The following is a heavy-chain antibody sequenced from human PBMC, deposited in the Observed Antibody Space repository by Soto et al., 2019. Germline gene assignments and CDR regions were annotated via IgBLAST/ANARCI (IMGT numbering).Heavy chain of an antibody. CDR3: AKGTATGGGAFDI. V-gene: IGHV3-23*01. D-gene: IGHD2-8*02. CDR1: VFICSSYD. CDR2: ILVDGRT. Sequence: PGGSLRLSCAASVFICSSYDMRLVRQAPGKGLEWVSTILVDGRTFYVDSVKVRFTISRDGSKNTMYLQMKSLTAGDTALYYCAKGTATGGGAFDICVQGTMVTVSS. J-gene: IGHJ3*02.